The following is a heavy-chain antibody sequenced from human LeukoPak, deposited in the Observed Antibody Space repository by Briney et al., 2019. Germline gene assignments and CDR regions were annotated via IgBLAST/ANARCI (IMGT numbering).Heavy chain of an antibody. CDR1: GFTFSSYE. Sequence: GGSLRLSCAASGFTFSSYEMNWVRQAPGKGLEWVSFISSSGSTIYYADSVKGRFTISRDNAKNSLYLQMNSLRAEDTAVYYCARVRAAAGDAFDIWGQGTMVSVSS. CDR2: ISSSGSTI. J-gene: IGHJ3*02. D-gene: IGHD6-13*01. V-gene: IGHV3-48*03. CDR3: ARVRAAAGDAFDI.